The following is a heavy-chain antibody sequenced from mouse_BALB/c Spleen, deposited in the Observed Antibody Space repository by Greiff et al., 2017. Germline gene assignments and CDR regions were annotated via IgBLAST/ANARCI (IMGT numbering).Heavy chain of an antibody. Sequence: QVQLQQSGAELVRPGASVTLSCKASGYTFTDYEMHWVKQTPVHGLEWIGAIDPETGGTAYNQKFKGKATLTADKSSSTAYMELRSLTSEDSAVYYCTETARATHFDYWGQGTTLTVSS. V-gene: IGHV1-15*01. CDR1: GYTFTDYE. D-gene: IGHD3-2*01. CDR2: IDPETGGT. J-gene: IGHJ2*01. CDR3: TETARATHFDY.